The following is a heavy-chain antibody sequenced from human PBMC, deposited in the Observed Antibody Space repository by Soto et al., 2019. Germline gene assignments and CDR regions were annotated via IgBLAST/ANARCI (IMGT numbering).Heavy chain of an antibody. CDR1: GFTFSGSA. J-gene: IGHJ6*02. V-gene: IGHV3-73*01. CDR2: IRSKANSYAT. Sequence: PXGSLRLSCAASGFTFSGSAMHWVRQASGRGLEWVGRIRSKANSYATAYAASVKGRFTISRDDSKNTAYLQMNSLKTEDTAVYYCTLPYSSSWSRTSYYYYGMDVWGQGTTVTVSS. CDR3: TLPYSSSWSRTSYYYYGMDV. D-gene: IGHD6-6*01.